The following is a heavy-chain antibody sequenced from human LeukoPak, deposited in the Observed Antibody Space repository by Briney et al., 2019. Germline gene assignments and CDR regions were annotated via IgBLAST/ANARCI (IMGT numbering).Heavy chain of an antibody. CDR2: IIPIFGTA. CDR3: TRGRNSGGPYFFDF. D-gene: IGHD4-23*01. CDR1: GGTFSSYA. V-gene: IGHV1-69*05. J-gene: IGHJ4*02. Sequence: GASVKVSCKASGGTFSSYAINWVRQAPGQGLEWMGGIIPIFGTANYAQKFQGRVTITTDESTSTAYMELSSLRTEDTALYYCTRGRNSGGPYFFDFWGQGTLVTVSS.